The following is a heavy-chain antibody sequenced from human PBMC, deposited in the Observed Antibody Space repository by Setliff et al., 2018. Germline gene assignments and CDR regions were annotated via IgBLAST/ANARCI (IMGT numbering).Heavy chain of an antibody. CDR1: GDSISSRRSY. Sequence: SETLSLTCTVSGDSISSRRSYWGWFRQPAGKGLEWIGQIYTSWSTNYNPSLKSRVTISLDTSKNQFSLSLSSVTAADTAVHYCARMSGLQYMDVWGKGTTVTVSS. CDR2: IYTSWST. J-gene: IGHJ6*03. D-gene: IGHD6-25*01. CDR3: ARMSGLQYMDV. V-gene: IGHV4-61*09.